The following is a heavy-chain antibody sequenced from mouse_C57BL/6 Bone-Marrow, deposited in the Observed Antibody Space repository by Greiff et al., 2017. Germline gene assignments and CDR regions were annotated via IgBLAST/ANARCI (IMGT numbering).Heavy chain of an antibody. J-gene: IGHJ4*01. V-gene: IGHV1-5*01. CDR2: IYPGNSDT. CDR1: GYTFTSYW. CDR3: TRSDRGTSYYAMDY. D-gene: IGHD3-3*01. Sequence: VQLQQSGTVLARPGASVKMSCKTSGYTFTSYWMHWVKQRPGQGLEWIGAIYPGNSDTSYNQKFKGKAKLTAVTSASTAYMELSSLTNEDSAVYYCTRSDRGTSYYAMDYWGQGTSVTVSS.